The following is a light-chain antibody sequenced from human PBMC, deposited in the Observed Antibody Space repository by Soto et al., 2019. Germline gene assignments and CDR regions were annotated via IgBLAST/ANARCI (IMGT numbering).Light chain of an antibody. CDR2: DAS. CDR1: QSISSW. J-gene: IGKJ1*01. CDR3: QQYNSYL. Sequence: DIQMTQSPSTLSASVEDRVTITCRASQSISSWLAWYQQKPGKAPKLLIYDASSLESGVPSRFSGSGSGTEFTLTISSLQPDDFATYYCQQYNSYLFGQGTKVDIK. V-gene: IGKV1-5*01.